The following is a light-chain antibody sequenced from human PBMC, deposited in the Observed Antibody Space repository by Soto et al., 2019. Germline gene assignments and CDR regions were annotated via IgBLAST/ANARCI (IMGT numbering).Light chain of an antibody. J-gene: IGLJ1*01. CDR2: DVS. Sequence: QSALTQPASVSGSPGQSLTISCTGISSDVGGYNYVSWYQQHPGKAPKLMIYDVSNRPSGVSNRFSGSKSGNTASLTISGLQAEDEADYYCSSYTSSSTLYVFGTGTKLTVL. CDR1: SSDVGGYNY. CDR3: SSYTSSSTLYV. V-gene: IGLV2-14*01.